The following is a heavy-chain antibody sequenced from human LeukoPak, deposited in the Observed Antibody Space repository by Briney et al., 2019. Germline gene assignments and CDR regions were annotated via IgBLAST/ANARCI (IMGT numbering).Heavy chain of an antibody. Sequence: PGGSLRLSCAASGFTFSSYGMHRVRQAPGKGLEWVAVISYDGSNKYYADSVKGRFTISRDNSKNTLYLQMNSLRAEDTAVYYCAKSGDPQYYFDYWGQGTLVTVSS. CDR1: GFTFSSYG. J-gene: IGHJ4*02. CDR2: ISYDGSNK. D-gene: IGHD2-21*02. CDR3: AKSGDPQYYFDY. V-gene: IGHV3-30*18.